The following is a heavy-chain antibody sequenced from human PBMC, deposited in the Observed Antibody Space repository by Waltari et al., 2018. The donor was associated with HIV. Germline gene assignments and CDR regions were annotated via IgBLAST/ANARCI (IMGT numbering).Heavy chain of an antibody. Sequence: QVQLVQSGAEVKKPGASVKVPCTASGYTFTGSSMPWVRQAPGQGLEWMGWINPNSGGTNYAQKFQGRVTMTRDTSISTAYMELSRLRSDDTAVYYCARGYYDSSGYLLFDYWGQATLVTVSS. J-gene: IGHJ4*02. V-gene: IGHV1-2*02. CDR1: GYTFTGSS. CDR3: ARGYYDSSGYLLFDY. D-gene: IGHD3-22*01. CDR2: INPNSGGT.